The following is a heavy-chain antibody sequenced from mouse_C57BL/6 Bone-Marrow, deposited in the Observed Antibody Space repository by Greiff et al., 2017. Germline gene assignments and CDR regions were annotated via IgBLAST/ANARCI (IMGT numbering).Heavy chain of an antibody. V-gene: IGHV1-47*01. CDR3: ARGGNYEGYYFDD. D-gene: IGHD2-4*01. J-gene: IGHJ2*01. Sequence: QVQLQQSGAELVKPGASVKLSCKASGYTFTTYPIEWMKQTHGKSLEWIGNFHPYNDASKYNEKFKGRATFTVAKSSSTVYLELSRVTSEDAAVNYCARGGNYEGYYFDDWGKGTTLTVSS. CDR1: GYTFTTYP. CDR2: FHPYNDAS.